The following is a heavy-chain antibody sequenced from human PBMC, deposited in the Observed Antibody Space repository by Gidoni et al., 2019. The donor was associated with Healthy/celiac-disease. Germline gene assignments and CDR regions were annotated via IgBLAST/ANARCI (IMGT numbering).Heavy chain of an antibody. CDR1: GFTFSRYA. CDR3: AKRGGVMATKIGADY. J-gene: IGHJ4*02. V-gene: IGHV3-23*01. D-gene: IGHD2-8*02. Sequence: EVQLLESGGGLVQPGGSLRLPWAASGFTFSRYAMSWVRPAQGKGLEWVSAISGSGGSTYYADSVKGRFTISRDNSKNTLYLQMNSLRAEDTAVYYCAKRGGVMATKIGADYWGQGTLVTVSS. CDR2: ISGSGGST.